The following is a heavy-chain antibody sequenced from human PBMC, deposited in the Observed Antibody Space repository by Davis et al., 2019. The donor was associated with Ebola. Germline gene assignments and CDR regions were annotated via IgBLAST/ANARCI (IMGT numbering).Heavy chain of an antibody. J-gene: IGHJ3*01. CDR1: GFTFSSYG. CDR3: AKDTTNVWFDV. CDR2: ISPDGSAT. Sequence: HTGGSLRLSCAASGFTFSSYGMHWVRQAPGKGPVWVSRISPDGSATGYADSVKGRFTISRDNAKNTLYLQMNSLRVEDTAIYYCAKDTTNVWFDVWGQGTMVTVSS. V-gene: IGHV3-74*01. D-gene: IGHD1-26*01.